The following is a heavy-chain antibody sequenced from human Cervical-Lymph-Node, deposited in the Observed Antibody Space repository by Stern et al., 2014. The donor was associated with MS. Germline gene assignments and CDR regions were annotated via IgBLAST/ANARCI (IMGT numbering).Heavy chain of an antibody. D-gene: IGHD2/OR15-2a*01. V-gene: IGHV3-53*01. J-gene: IGHJ4*02. Sequence: EVQLVESGGGLIQPGGSLRLSCAASGFTVSSDDMNWVRQAPGKGLEWVSVIFNNGNTNYVDSVKGRFIVSRDSSKNTVYLQMNSLRADDTAVYYCARDPRDHLGLFYRGQGILVTVSS. CDR3: ARDPRDHLGLFY. CDR2: IFNNGNT. CDR1: GFTVSSDD.